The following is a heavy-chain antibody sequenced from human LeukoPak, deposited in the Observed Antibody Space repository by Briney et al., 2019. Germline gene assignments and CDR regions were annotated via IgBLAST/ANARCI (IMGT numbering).Heavy chain of an antibody. CDR2: IKEDGSDK. Sequence: PGGSLRLSCEASGFSFSTYWMSWVRQAPGKGLEWVANIKEDGSDKNYVDSVRGRFTISRDNAKNSLYLQMNSLRVEDTAVYYCARDGWRAINYWGQGTLVTVSS. D-gene: IGHD5-24*01. V-gene: IGHV3-7*01. J-gene: IGHJ4*02. CDR1: GFSFSTYW. CDR3: ARDGWRAINY.